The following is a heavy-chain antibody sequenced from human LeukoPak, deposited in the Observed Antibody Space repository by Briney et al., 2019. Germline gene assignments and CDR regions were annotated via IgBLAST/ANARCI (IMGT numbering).Heavy chain of an antibody. CDR3: ARDPYGDIDAFDI. V-gene: IGHV1-2*02. CDR1: GYTFTGYY. CDR2: INPNSGGT. J-gene: IGHJ3*02. Sequence: GASVKVSCKASGYTFTGYYMHWVRQAPGQGLEWMGWINPNSGGTNYAQKFQGRVTMTRDTSISTAYMELSRLRSDDTAVYYCARDPYGDIDAFDIWGQGTMVTVSS. D-gene: IGHD4-17*01.